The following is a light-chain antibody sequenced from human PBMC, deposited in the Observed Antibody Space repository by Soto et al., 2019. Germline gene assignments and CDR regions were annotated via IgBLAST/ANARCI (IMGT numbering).Light chain of an antibody. V-gene: IGKV1-27*01. Sequence: DIQLTQSPSSLSASVGDRVTITCRASQAISSYLAWYQQKPGKVPELLIYATSTLQSGAPSRFSGSGSGTDFTLTISSLQPADVATYYCHKYNHAPTFGGGTKVEIK. CDR2: ATS. CDR3: HKYNHAPT. J-gene: IGKJ4*01. CDR1: QAISSY.